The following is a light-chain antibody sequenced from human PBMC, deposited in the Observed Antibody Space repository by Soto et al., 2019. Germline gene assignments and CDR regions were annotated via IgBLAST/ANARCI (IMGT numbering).Light chain of an antibody. J-gene: IGKJ4*01. V-gene: IGKV1-27*01. CDR2: AAS. CDR1: QGISRF. CDR3: QKYNSAPLT. Sequence: DIQLTQSPSFLSASVGDRVTIACRASQGISRFLVWYQQKPGKAPKVLIYAASTLQSGVPSRFSGSGTDFTLTISSLQPEDVAAYYCQKYNSAPLTFGGGTKVEIK.